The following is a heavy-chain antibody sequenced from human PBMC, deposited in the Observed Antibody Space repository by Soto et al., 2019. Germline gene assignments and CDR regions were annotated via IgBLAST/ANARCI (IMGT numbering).Heavy chain of an antibody. D-gene: IGHD6-13*01. CDR2: TYYRSKWYN. V-gene: IGHV6-1*01. CDR1: GDSLSSNSAA. Sequence: SQTLSLTCAISGDSLSSNSAAWYWIRQSPSRGLEWLGRTYYRSKWYNDYALSVKSRITVTPDTSKNQFSLQLNSVTPEDAAVYYCARGRAADRGDWFDPWGQGTQVTVSS. CDR3: ARGRAADRGDWFDP. J-gene: IGHJ5*02.